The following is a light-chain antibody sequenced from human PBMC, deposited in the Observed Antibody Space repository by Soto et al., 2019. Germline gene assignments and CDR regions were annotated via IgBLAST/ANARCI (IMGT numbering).Light chain of an antibody. Sequence: DIQMTQSPSSLSASVGDRVTITCRASQSITLYLNWYQEKPGKAPKLLIYAASNLQSGVPSRFSSSGSGTDFTLTISSLQPEDFATYFCQQSYSTPPTFGQGTKVEIK. CDR2: AAS. CDR3: QQSYSTPPT. J-gene: IGKJ1*01. CDR1: QSITLY. V-gene: IGKV1-39*01.